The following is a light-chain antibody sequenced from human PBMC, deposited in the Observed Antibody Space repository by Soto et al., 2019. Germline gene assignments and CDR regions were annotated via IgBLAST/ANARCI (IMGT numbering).Light chain of an antibody. CDR2: EVT. CDR3: SSYVGSNNLV. CDR1: SSDVGGYNY. V-gene: IGLV2-8*01. Sequence: QSVLTQPPSASGSPGQSVTISCTGTSSDVGGYNYVSWYQQHPGKAPKLIIYEVTKWPSGVPDRFSGSKSGNTASLTVSALQHEDEPDSSCSSYVGSNNLVFGTGTKVTV. J-gene: IGLJ1*01.